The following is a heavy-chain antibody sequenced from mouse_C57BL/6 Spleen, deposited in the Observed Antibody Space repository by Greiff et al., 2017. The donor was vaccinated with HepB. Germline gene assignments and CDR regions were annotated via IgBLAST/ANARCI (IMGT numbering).Heavy chain of an antibody. CDR2: IDPENGDT. J-gene: IGHJ2*01. Sequence: EVQLQQSGAELVRPGASVKLSCTASGFNIKDDYMHWVKQRPEQGLEWIGWIDPENGDTEYASKFQGKATITADTSSNTAYLQLSSLTSEDTAVYYCTTTVVAHYFDYWGQGTTLTVSS. V-gene: IGHV14-4*01. D-gene: IGHD1-1*01. CDR1: GFNIKDDY. CDR3: TTTVVAHYFDY.